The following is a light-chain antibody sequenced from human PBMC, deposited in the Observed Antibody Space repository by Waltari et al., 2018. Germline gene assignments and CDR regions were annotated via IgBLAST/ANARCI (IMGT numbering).Light chain of an antibody. CDR3: SSYTSTKTGV. V-gene: IGLV2-14*01. CDR2: VVS. J-gene: IGLJ1*01. CDR1: SSDVGGYNY. Sequence: QSALTQPAPVSGSPGQSITIPCTGTSSDVGGYNYVSWYQQYPGKAPQLMIYVVSYRPSGISNRFSGSKSRNTATLTISGLQAEDEADYYCSSYTSTKTGVFGTGTKVTVL.